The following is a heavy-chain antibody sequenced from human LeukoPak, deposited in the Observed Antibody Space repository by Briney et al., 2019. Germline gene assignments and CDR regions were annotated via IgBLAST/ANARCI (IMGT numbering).Heavy chain of an antibody. CDR2: ISHSGNT. Sequence: SGTLSLTCAVSGVSISSTTWWSWVRQPPGKGLEWIGEISHSGNTNYNPSLKSRVTVSLDKSKNQLSLNLTSVTAADTAVYYCSRENGAFSPFGYWGQGTLVTVPS. CDR3: SRENGAFSPFGY. D-gene: IGHD2-8*01. J-gene: IGHJ4*02. CDR1: GVSISSTTW. V-gene: IGHV4-4*02.